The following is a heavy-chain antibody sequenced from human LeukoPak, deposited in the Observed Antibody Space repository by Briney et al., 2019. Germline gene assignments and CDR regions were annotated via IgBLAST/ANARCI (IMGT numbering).Heavy chain of an antibody. V-gene: IGHV3-21*01. Sequence: GGSLRLSCAASGFTFSDYYMSWVRQAPGKGLEWVSSISSSSSYIYYADSVKGRFTISRDNAKNSLYLQMNSLRAEDTAVYYCAREFMVRGVIISWGKGTTVTVSS. J-gene: IGHJ6*04. CDR2: ISSSSSYI. CDR3: AREFMVRGVIIS. CDR1: GFTFSDYY. D-gene: IGHD3-10*01.